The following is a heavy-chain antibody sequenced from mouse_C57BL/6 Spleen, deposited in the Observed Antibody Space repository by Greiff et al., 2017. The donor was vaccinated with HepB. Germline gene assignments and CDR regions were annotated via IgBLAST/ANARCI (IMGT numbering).Heavy chain of an antibody. D-gene: IGHD2-5*01. CDR3: ARSHSNYGYWYFDV. CDR2: INPNNGGT. J-gene: IGHJ1*03. Sequence: EVQLQQSGPELVKPGASVKISCKASGYMFTDYYMNWVKQSHGKSLEWIGDINPNNGGTSYNQKFKGKATLTVDKSSSTAYMELRSLTSEDSAVYYCARSHSNYGYWYFDVWGTGTTVTVSS. V-gene: IGHV1-26*01. CDR1: GYMFTDYY.